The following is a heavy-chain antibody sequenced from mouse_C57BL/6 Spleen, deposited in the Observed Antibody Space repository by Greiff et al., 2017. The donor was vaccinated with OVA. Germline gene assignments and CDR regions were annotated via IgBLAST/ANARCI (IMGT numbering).Heavy chain of an antibody. Sequence: EVKLVESEGGLVQPGSSMKLSCTASGFTFSDYYMAWVRQVPEKGLEWVANINYDGSSTYYLDSLKSRFIISRDNAKNIRDRQMSSLKSEDTATYYCARGGPYDGYHNAMDYWGQGTSVTVSS. CDR2: INYDGSST. D-gene: IGHD2-3*01. J-gene: IGHJ4*01. V-gene: IGHV5-16*01. CDR3: ARGGPYDGYHNAMDY. CDR1: GFTFSDYY.